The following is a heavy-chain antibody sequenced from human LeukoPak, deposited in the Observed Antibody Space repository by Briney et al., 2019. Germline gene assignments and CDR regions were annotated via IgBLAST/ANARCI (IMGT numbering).Heavy chain of an antibody. Sequence: GGSLRLSCAASGFTFSSYAMSWVRQAPGKGLEWVSAISGSGGSTYYADSVKGRFTISRDNSKNTLYLQMNSLRAKDTAVYYCAKDKGRFCSGGSCYSDAFDIWGQGTMVTVSS. CDR2: ISGSGGST. J-gene: IGHJ3*02. CDR1: GFTFSSYA. D-gene: IGHD2-15*01. CDR3: AKDKGRFCSGGSCYSDAFDI. V-gene: IGHV3-23*01.